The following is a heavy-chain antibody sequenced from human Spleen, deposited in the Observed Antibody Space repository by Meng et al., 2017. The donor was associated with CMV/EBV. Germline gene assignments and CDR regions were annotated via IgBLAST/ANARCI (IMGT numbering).Heavy chain of an antibody. Sequence: ASVKVSCKASGYTFTAHYFHWVRQAHGQGLEWMGWIHPRRGNTNYAQQFQGRVTLTRDTSINTGYMELTRLTSDDTAVYYCARDNNWGPDYWGQGTLVTVSS. CDR1: GYTFTAHY. CDR3: ARDNNWGPDY. J-gene: IGHJ4*02. CDR2: IHPRRGNT. D-gene: IGHD7-27*01. V-gene: IGHV1-2*02.